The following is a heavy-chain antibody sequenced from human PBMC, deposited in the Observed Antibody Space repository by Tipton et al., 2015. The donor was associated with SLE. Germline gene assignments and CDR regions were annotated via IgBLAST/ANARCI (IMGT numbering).Heavy chain of an antibody. D-gene: IGHD2-15*01. Sequence: TLSLTCTVSGGSIGSSSYYWGWIRQPPGKGLEWVGSFYYSENTYYNPSLKSRVTISVDTSKNQFSLKLSSVTAAGTAVYYCARPSAAYFYYMDVWGKGTTVTVSS. CDR3: ARPSAAYFYYMDV. V-gene: IGHV4-39*01. CDR1: GGSIGSSSYY. J-gene: IGHJ6*03. CDR2: FYYSENT.